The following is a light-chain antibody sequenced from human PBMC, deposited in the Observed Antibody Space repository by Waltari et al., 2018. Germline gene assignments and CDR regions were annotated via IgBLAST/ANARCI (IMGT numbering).Light chain of an antibody. CDR3: QTGGHGTWV. CDR2: VNSDGTH. V-gene: IGLV4-69*01. J-gene: IGLJ3*02. Sequence: QLVLTQSPSASASLGASIQLPCTLSSGHSSNIIAWLQQQPERGPRYLMKVNSDGTHSKGDDIPDRFSGSSSGAERYLTISSLQSEDEADYYCQTGGHGTWVFGGGTKVTVL. CDR1: SGHSSNI.